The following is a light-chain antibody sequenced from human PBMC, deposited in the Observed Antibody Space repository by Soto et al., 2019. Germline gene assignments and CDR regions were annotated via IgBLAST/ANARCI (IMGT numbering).Light chain of an antibody. V-gene: IGKV1-27*01. CDR3: QGYNSVPNT. J-gene: IGKJ3*01. CDR1: QGISSY. CDR2: GAS. Sequence: DIQMTQSPSSLSASVGDRVTITCRASQGISSYLAWYQQKPGKVPKLLIYGASTLHSGVPSRFSGSGSGTDFTLTINSLQPEDVATYYCQGYNSVPNTFGPGTKVDIK.